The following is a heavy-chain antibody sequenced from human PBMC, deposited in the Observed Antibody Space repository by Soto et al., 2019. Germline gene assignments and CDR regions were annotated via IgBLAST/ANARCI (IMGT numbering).Heavy chain of an antibody. D-gene: IGHD2-15*01. CDR3: ARARGARYFDY. V-gene: IGHV4-30-4*01. CDR1: GGSISSGDYY. Sequence: PSETLSLTCTVSGGSISSGDYYWSWIRQPPGKGLEWIGYIYYSGSTYYNPSLKSRVTISVDTSKNQFPLKLSSVTAADTAVYYCARARGARYFDYWGQGTLVTVSS. J-gene: IGHJ4*02. CDR2: IYYSGST.